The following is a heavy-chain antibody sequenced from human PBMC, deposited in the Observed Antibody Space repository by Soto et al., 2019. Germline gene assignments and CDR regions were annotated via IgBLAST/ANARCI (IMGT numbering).Heavy chain of an antibody. CDR3: ARHGMDTAMVGSLYYFDY. Sequence: PGESLKISCKGSGYSFTSYWIGWVHQMPGKGLEWMGIIYPGDSDTRYSPSFQGQVTISADKSISTAYLQWSSLKASDTAMYYCARHGMDTAMVGSLYYFDYWGQGTLVTVSS. CDR1: GYSFTSYW. D-gene: IGHD5-18*01. V-gene: IGHV5-51*07. CDR2: IYPGDSDT. J-gene: IGHJ4*02.